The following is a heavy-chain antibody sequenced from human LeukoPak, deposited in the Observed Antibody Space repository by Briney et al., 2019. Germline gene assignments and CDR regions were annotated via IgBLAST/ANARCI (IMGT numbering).Heavy chain of an antibody. Sequence: NPSETPSLTCTVSGGSISSGGYYWSWIRQPPGKGLEWIGYIYHSGSTYYNPSLKSRVTISVDRSKNQFSLKLSSVTAADTAVYYCARDGPSRFYYYDSSGYFDYWGQGTLVTVSS. CDR1: GGSISSGGYY. CDR2: IYHSGST. J-gene: IGHJ4*02. V-gene: IGHV4-30-2*01. CDR3: ARDGPSRFYYYDSSGYFDY. D-gene: IGHD3-22*01.